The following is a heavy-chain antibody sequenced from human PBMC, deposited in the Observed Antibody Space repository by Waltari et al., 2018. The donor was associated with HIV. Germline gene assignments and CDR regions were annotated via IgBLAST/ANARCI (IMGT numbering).Heavy chain of an antibody. Sequence: QVQLQESGPGLVQPSETLSLTCTVTGGSVGSDIYYWCFIRQPPGKELEWIGYVFYSGRTNYNPSLKSRVTISLDTSKNHFSLNLTSVTAADTAVYYCAREHYYDSGNYVYAFDIWGQGTMVTVSS. CDR2: VFYSGRT. D-gene: IGHD3-10*01. J-gene: IGHJ3*02. CDR3: AREHYYDSGNYVYAFDI. V-gene: IGHV4-61*03. CDR1: GGSVGSDIYY.